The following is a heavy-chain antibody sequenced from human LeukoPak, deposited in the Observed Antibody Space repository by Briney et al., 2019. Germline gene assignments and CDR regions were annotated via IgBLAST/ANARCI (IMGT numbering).Heavy chain of an antibody. CDR3: ARAVRAGGDY. J-gene: IGHJ4*02. CDR2: ISPSGSDI. V-gene: IGHV3-11*01. CDR1: GFIFSDYY. D-gene: IGHD3-22*01. Sequence: GGSLRLSCAAPGFIFSDYYMTWIRQAPGKGLEWVSYISPSGSDIYYADSVKGRFTISRDNGKNSVYLQMNSLRVDDTAMYYCARAVRAGGDYWGQGTLVTVSS.